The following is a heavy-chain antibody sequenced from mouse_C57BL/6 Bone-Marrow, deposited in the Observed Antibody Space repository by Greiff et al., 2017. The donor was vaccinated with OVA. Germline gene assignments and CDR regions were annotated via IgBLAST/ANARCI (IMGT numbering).Heavy chain of an antibody. J-gene: IGHJ3*01. CDR1: GFTFSSYG. V-gene: IGHV5-6*01. D-gene: IGHD1-1*01. CDR3: ALGYYGASFAY. Sequence: EVKLMESGGDLVKPGGSLKLSCAASGFTFSSYGMSWVRQTPDKRLEWVATISSGGSYTYYQDSVKGRFTISRDNAKNTMYLQLSSLKSEDTAMYYCALGYYGASFAYWGQGTLVTVSA. CDR2: ISSGGSYT.